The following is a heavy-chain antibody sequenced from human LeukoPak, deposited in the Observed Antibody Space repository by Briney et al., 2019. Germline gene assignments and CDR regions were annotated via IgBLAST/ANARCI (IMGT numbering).Heavy chain of an antibody. D-gene: IGHD5-24*01. CDR1: GGSISSSSYY. V-gene: IGHV4-39*01. CDR3: ARHLNREVHNWFDP. Sequence: PSETLSLTCAVSGGSISSSSYYWGWIRQPPGKGLEWIGSIYYSGSTYYNPSLKSRVTISVDTSKNQFSLKLSSVTAADTAVYYCARHLNREVHNWFDPWGQGTLVTVSS. CDR2: IYYSGST. J-gene: IGHJ5*02.